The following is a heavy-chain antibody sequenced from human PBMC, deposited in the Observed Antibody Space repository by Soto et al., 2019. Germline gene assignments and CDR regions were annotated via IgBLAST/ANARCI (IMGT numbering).Heavy chain of an antibody. Sequence: PSETLSLTCTVSGDSISSYYWSWIRQPPGKGLEWIGYIYYSGSTNYNPSLKSRVTISVDTSKNQFSLKLSSVTAADTAVYYCARGFGEQWPDAFDIWGQGTMVTV. D-gene: IGHD6-19*01. CDR3: ARGFGEQWPDAFDI. J-gene: IGHJ3*02. V-gene: IGHV4-59*01. CDR1: GDSISSYY. CDR2: IYYSGST.